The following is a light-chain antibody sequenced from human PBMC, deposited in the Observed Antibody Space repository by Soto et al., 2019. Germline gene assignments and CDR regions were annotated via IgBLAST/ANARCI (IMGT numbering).Light chain of an antibody. CDR2: RSN. Sequence: QSVLTQPPSASGTPGQRVTISCSGSSSNIGNNYVYWYQQFPGTAPKLLIYRSNQRPSGVPDRFSGSKSGASASLAISGLRSEDEADYYCAAWDDSLSGVVFGGGTKVTVL. CDR1: SSNIGNNY. CDR3: AAWDDSLSGVV. J-gene: IGLJ2*01. V-gene: IGLV1-47*01.